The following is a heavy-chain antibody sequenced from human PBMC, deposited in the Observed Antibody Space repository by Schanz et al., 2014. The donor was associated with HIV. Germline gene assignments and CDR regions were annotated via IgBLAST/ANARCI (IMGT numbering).Heavy chain of an antibody. D-gene: IGHD3-10*01. Sequence: VQLLESGGGLVQPGGSLRLSCAASGFTFSSYAMSWVRQAAGKGLEWVSVISGSGGSTYYADSVKGRFTISRDNSKSTLSLQMNSLRAEDTAVYYCARDLRANYYGPQVDWFDSWGQGTPVIVSS. CDR3: ARDLRANYYGPQVDWFDS. V-gene: IGHV3-23*01. J-gene: IGHJ5*01. CDR1: GFTFSSYA. CDR2: ISGSGGST.